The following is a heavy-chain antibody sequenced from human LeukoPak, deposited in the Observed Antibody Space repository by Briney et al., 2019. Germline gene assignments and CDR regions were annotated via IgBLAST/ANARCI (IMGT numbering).Heavy chain of an antibody. CDR1: GFTFSSYW. Sequence: GGSLRLSCAASGFTFSSYWMSWVRQAPGKGLEWVANIKQDGSEKYYVDSVKGRFTISRDNAKNSLYLQMNSLRAEDTAVYYCARQSPRIAAAGTYLDYWGQGTLVTVSS. D-gene: IGHD6-13*01. J-gene: IGHJ4*02. CDR2: IKQDGSEK. CDR3: ARQSPRIAAAGTYLDY. V-gene: IGHV3-7*02.